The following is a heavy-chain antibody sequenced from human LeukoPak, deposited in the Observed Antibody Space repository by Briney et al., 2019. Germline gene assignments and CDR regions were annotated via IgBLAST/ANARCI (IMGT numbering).Heavy chain of an antibody. V-gene: IGHV1-8*01. D-gene: IGHD2-15*01. CDR1: GYTFTSYD. Sequence: ASVKVSFKASGYTFTSYDINWVRQATGQGLEWMGWMNPDSGNAGYAQKFQGRVTMTRNTSISTAYMEVSSLRSEDTAVYYCARKAVVAAYNWFDPWGQGTLVTVSS. J-gene: IGHJ5*02. CDR3: ARKAVVAAYNWFDP. CDR2: MNPDSGNA.